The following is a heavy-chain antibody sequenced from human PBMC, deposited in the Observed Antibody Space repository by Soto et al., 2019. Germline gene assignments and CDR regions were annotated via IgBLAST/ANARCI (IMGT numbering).Heavy chain of an antibody. CDR3: ARDWAPNSGSYEPFFDY. V-gene: IGHV3-7*01. Sequence: PGGSLRLSCAASGFTFSSYSMSWVRQAPGKGLAWVAYIKQDGSEKYYVDSVTGRFTISRDNAKNSLYLQMNSLRAEDTAVYYCARDWAPNSGSYEPFFDYWGQGTLVTVSS. CDR2: IKQDGSEK. CDR1: GFTFSSYS. J-gene: IGHJ4*02. D-gene: IGHD1-26*01.